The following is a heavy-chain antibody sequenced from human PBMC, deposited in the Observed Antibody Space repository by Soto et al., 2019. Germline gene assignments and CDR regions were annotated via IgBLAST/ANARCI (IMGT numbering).Heavy chain of an antibody. D-gene: IGHD3-9*01. CDR2: IWYDGSNK. J-gene: IGHJ4*02. Sequence: PGXSLRLSFAASGFTFSSYGMHWVRQAPVKGLEWVAVIWYDGSNKYYADSVKGRFTISRDNPKNTLYLQMNSLRAEDTAVYYCAKRAYYDILTGYYPDYWGQGTLVTSPQ. CDR3: AKRAYYDILTGYYPDY. V-gene: IGHV3-33*06. CDR1: GFTFSSYG.